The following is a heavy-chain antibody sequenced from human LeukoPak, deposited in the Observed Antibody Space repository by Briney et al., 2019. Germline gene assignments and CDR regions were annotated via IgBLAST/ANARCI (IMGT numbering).Heavy chain of an antibody. CDR2: IKQDGSEK. CDR3: ARGPALGVVPAANEGVNFDY. Sequence: GGSLRLSCAASGFTFNTYWMSWVRQAPGKGLEWVGNIKQDGSEKNYMDSVKGRFTISRDNAKNSLYLQMNSLRSDDTAVYYCARGPALGVVPAANEGVNFDYWGQGTLVTVSS. V-gene: IGHV3-7*03. J-gene: IGHJ4*02. CDR1: GFTFNTYW. D-gene: IGHD2-2*01.